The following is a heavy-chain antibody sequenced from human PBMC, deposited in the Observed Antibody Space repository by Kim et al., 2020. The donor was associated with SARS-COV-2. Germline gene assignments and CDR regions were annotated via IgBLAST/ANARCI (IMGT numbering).Heavy chain of an antibody. J-gene: IGHJ4*02. D-gene: IGHD3-16*01. CDR3: ARDRAYNTFDY. V-gene: IGHV3-7*03. Sequence: NYVDSVKGRFIISRDNAKNALYRQVNSLRAEDTAVYYCARDRAYNTFDYWGQGTLVTVSS.